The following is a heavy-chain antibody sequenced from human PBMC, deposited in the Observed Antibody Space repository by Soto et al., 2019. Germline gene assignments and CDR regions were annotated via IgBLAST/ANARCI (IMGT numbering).Heavy chain of an antibody. V-gene: IGHV1-3*01. D-gene: IGHD3-22*01. CDR3: ARDGSRAEWLLPFDP. CDR1: GYTFTSYA. CDR2: INAGNGNT. Sequence: CKASGYTFTSYAMHWVRQAPGQRLEWMGWINAGNGNTKYSQKFQGRVTITRDTSASTAYMELSSLRSEDTAVYYCARDGSRAEWLLPFDPWGQGTLVTVSS. J-gene: IGHJ5*02.